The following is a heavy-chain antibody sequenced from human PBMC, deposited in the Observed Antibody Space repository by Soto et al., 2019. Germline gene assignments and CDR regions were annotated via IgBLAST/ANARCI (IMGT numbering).Heavy chain of an antibody. CDR2: ISGSGGST. CDR3: AKDQGSSWYAIDS. J-gene: IGHJ4*02. Sequence: EVQLLESGGGLVQPGGSLRLSCAASGFTFSNYAVTWVRQPTGKGLEWVSTISGSGGSTYYAASVKGRFTISRDNSKITLYLQMNSLRAEDTAVSYCAKDQGSSWYAIDSWGQGTLVTVSS. D-gene: IGHD6-13*01. V-gene: IGHV3-23*01. CDR1: GFTFSNYA.